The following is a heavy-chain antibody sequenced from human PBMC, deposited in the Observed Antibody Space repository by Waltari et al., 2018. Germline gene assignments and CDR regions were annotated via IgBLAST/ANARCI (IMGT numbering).Heavy chain of an antibody. CDR1: GFTFSRYW. CDR2: INSDGSST. Sequence: EEQLVESGGGLAQPGESLRLSCAASGFTFSRYWMDWVRQAPGKGLVWVSRINSDGSSTTYAESVKGRFTISRDNGKNTLYVQMNRLRAEDTAVYYCARVATKTYSSPVPGRPYYYGMDVWGQGTTVTVSS. J-gene: IGHJ6*02. CDR3: ARVATKTYSSPVPGRPYYYGMDV. D-gene: IGHD3-22*01. V-gene: IGHV3-74*01.